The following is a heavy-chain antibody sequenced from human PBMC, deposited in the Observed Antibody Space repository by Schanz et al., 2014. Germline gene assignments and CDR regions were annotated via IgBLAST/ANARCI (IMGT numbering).Heavy chain of an antibody. D-gene: IGHD6-13*01. J-gene: IGHJ4*02. Sequence: QVQLVQSGAEVKKPGSSVKVSCKASGGTFSTYTISWVRQAPGQGLEWMGRIIPILGIANYAQKFQGRVTITADKATFTAYMDVSSLRSEDTAVYYCASSGAGYSSSWDFAYWGQGTLVTVSS. V-gene: IGHV1-69*02. CDR2: IIPILGIA. CDR3: ASSGAGYSSSWDFAY. CDR1: GGTFSTYT.